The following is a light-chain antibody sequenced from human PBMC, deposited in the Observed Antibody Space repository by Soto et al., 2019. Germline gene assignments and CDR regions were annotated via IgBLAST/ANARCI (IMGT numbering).Light chain of an antibody. J-gene: IGLJ1*01. Sequence: QSALTQPASVSGSPGQSITISCTGTSSDVGAYNYVSWYQQHPGKAPKLMIYEVINRPSGVSNRFSGSKSGNTASLTISGLQAEDEADYYCGSYTSASTRVFGTGTKVTVL. V-gene: IGLV2-14*01. CDR3: GSYTSASTRV. CDR2: EVI. CDR1: SSDVGAYNY.